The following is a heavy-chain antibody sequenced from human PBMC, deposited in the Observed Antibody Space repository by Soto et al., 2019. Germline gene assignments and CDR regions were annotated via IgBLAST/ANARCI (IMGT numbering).Heavy chain of an antibody. J-gene: IGHJ4*02. D-gene: IGHD2-8*02. V-gene: IGHV4-28*01. CDR1: GTSISGDYW. CDR3: TRKTGGYYFFEY. CDR2: ISSGVAT. Sequence: QVQLQESGPGLVKPSDTLSLTCAVSGTSISGDYWWGWIRQTPGKGLEWIGYISSGVATHYNPSLGSRLTMSVDTSRSQFSLKLSSVTAVDAALYYCTRKTGGYYFFEYWGRGTLVTVSS.